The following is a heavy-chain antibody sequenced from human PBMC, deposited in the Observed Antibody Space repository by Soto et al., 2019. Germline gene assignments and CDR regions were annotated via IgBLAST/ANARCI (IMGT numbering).Heavy chain of an antibody. Sequence: EVQLVESGGGLVKPGGSLRLSCAASGFTFSSYSMNWVRQAPGKGLEWVSSISSSSSYIYYADSVKGRFTISRDNAKNSLYLQMNSLRAEDTAVYYCARDRHYDFWSGRGIYYYGMDVWGQGTTVTVSS. CDR2: ISSSSSYI. CDR1: GFTFSSYS. CDR3: ARDRHYDFWSGRGIYYYGMDV. D-gene: IGHD3-3*01. J-gene: IGHJ6*02. V-gene: IGHV3-21*01.